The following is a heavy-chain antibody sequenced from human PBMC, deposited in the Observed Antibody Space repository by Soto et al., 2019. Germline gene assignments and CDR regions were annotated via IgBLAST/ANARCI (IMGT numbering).Heavy chain of an antibody. CDR3: ARFGGSARSHNWFDP. Sequence: EVQLVQSGAEVKKPGDSLKISCEGSGYTFFGYWIGWVRQMPGKGLEWMGVIYPDNSDTRYSPSFQGQVTLLADKSSTTADLEWSTPKASHAALYYCARFGGSARSHNWFDPWGQGALVTVSS. CDR2: IYPDNSDT. J-gene: IGHJ5*02. D-gene: IGHD3-16*01. V-gene: IGHV5-51*03. CDR1: GYTFFGYW.